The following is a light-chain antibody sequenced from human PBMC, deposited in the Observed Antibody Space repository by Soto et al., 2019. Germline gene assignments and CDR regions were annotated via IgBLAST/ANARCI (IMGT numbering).Light chain of an antibody. CDR2: EVS. V-gene: IGLV2-8*01. CDR3: SSYAGSNNYV. CDR1: SSDIGGYNY. J-gene: IGLJ1*01. Sequence: LTQPPSASGSPGQSVTIYCTGTSSDIGGYNYVSWYQQHPGKAPKLMIYEVSKRPSGVPDRFSGSKSGNTASLTVSGLQAEDEADYYCSSYAGSNNYVFGSGTKVTVL.